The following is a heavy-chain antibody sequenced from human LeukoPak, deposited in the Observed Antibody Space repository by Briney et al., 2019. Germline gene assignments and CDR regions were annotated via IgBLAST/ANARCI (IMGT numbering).Heavy chain of an antibody. J-gene: IGHJ4*02. Sequence: GGSLRLSCAASGFIFSNYAMSWVRQAPGKGLGWVSAISGSGGSTYYADSVKGRFTISRDNSKNTLYLQMDSLRAEDTAVYYCAKSATPWLPPFPYWGQGTLVTVSS. CDR2: ISGSGGST. D-gene: IGHD5-12*01. V-gene: IGHV3-23*01. CDR3: AKSATPWLPPFPY. CDR1: GFIFSNYA.